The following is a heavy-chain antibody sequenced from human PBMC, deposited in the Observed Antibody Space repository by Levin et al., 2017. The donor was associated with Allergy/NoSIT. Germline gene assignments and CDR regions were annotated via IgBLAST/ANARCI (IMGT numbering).Heavy chain of an antibody. J-gene: IGHJ4*02. D-gene: IGHD3-22*01. CDR1: GFTFSSYA. CDR3: ARVYYYDSSGLSRGGYFDY. V-gene: IGHV3-30-3*01. Sequence: GGSLRLSCAASGFTFSSYAMHWVRQAPGKGLEWVAVISYDGSNKYYADSVKGRFTISRDNSKNTLYLQMNSLRAEDTAVYYCARVYYYDSSGLSRGGYFDYWGQGTLVTVSS. CDR2: ISYDGSNK.